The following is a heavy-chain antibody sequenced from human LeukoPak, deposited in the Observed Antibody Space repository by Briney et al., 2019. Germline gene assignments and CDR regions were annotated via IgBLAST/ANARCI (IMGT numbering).Heavy chain of an antibody. Sequence: PSETLSLTCAVSGGSISSGGYAWSWIRQPPGKGLEWIGYIYDSGSTHYNPSLKSRVTISVDTSKNQFSLKLSSVTAADTAVYYCASRVAGTSMDVWGQGTTVTVSS. CDR2: IYDSGST. V-gene: IGHV4-30-2*01. J-gene: IGHJ6*02. CDR3: ASRVAGTSMDV. D-gene: IGHD6-19*01. CDR1: GGSISSGGYA.